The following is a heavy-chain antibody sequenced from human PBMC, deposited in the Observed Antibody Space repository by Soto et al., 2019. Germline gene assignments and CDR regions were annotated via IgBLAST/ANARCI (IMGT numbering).Heavy chain of an antibody. V-gene: IGHV3-13*01. CDR3: ARLVIPPPSSWQYFDY. CDR2: IGTAGDT. CDR1: GFTFSSYD. J-gene: IGHJ4*02. D-gene: IGHD6-13*01. Sequence: GGSLRLSCAASGFTFSSYDMHWVRQATGKGLEWVSAIGTAGDTYYPGSVKGRFTISRENAKNSLYLQMNSLRAGDTAVYYCARLVIPPPSSWQYFDYWGQGTLVTVSS.